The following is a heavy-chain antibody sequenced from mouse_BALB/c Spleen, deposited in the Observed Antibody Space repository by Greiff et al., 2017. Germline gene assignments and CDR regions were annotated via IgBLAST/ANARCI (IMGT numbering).Heavy chain of an antibody. CDR1: GYTFTDYV. CDR3: ARREGRDYAMDY. CDR2: IYPGSGST. D-gene: IGHD3-3*01. J-gene: IGHJ4*01. Sequence: VQLQQSGPELVKPGASVKMSCKASGYTFTDYVISWVKQRTGQGLEWIGEIYPGSGSTYYNEKFKGKATLTADKSSNTAYMQLSSLTSEDSAVYFCARREGRDYAMDYWGQGTSVTVSS. V-gene: IGHV1-77*01.